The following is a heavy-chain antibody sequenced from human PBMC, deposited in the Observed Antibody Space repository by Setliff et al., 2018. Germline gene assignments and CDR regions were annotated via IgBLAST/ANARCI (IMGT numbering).Heavy chain of an antibody. CDR2: INPNTGGT. J-gene: IGHJ5*02. Sequence: ASVKVSCKTSGYTFIGYYVHWVRQAPGRGLEWMGWINPNTGGTNYAQKFQGRVTVTSDTSISTAYLTLTSLRSDDTAVYYCARRGERFFNWFDPWGQGTLVTVSS. CDR1: GYTFIGYY. D-gene: IGHD2-21*01. V-gene: IGHV1-2*02. CDR3: ARRGERFFNWFDP.